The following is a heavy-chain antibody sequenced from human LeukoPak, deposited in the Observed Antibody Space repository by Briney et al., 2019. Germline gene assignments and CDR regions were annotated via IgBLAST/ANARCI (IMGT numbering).Heavy chain of an antibody. D-gene: IGHD3-10*01. CDR1: GGSISSFY. V-gene: IGHV4-4*07. J-gene: IGHJ4*02. CDR2: VFTSGST. CDR3: ARKYYGSGSYEY. Sequence: SETLSLTCTVSGGSISSFYWSWIRQPAGKGLEWIGRVFTSGSTNYSPSLKSRVTLSVDTSKNQFSLKLSSVTAADTAVYYCARKYYGSGSYEYWGQGTLVTVSS.